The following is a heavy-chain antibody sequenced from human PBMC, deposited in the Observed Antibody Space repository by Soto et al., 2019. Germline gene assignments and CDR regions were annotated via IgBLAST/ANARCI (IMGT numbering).Heavy chain of an antibody. CDR2: IYGGGGT. D-gene: IGHD4-17*01. Sequence: EVRLVQSGGGLVQPGGSLRLSCAASLFIVSDNYMSWVRQAPGKGLEWVSLIYGGGGTDYAESVKGRFTISRDNSKNTLYLQMNSLKAEDTGIYYCATRMTTAPYGGQGSVVTVSS. CDR3: ATRMTTAPY. CDR1: LFIVSDNY. V-gene: IGHV3-66*01. J-gene: IGHJ4*02.